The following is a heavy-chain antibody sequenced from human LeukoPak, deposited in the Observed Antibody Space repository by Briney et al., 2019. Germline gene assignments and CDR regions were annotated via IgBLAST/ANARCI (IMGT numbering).Heavy chain of an antibody. Sequence: GGSLRLSCAPSGFTSSSYAMHSVREAPGKGLEWLSVISYDGSIKYYADFVKGRFTISRDNAKNSLFLQMNSLRAEDTAVYYCARVLRYCSGGNCYSGGLGYMDVWGKGTTVTISS. J-gene: IGHJ6*03. CDR3: ARVLRYCSGGNCYSGGLGYMDV. CDR1: GFTSSSYA. V-gene: IGHV3-30*04. D-gene: IGHD2-15*01. CDR2: ISYDGSIK.